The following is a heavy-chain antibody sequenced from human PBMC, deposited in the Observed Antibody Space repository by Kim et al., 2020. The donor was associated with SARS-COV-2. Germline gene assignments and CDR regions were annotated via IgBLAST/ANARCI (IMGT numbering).Heavy chain of an antibody. V-gene: IGHV3-33*05. CDR1: GFTFSSYG. CDR3: AREITMVRGVIFKCMDV. Sequence: GGSLRLSCAASGFTFSSYGMHWVRQAPGKGLEWVAVISYDGSNKYYADSVKGRFTISRDNSKNTLYLQMNSLRAEDTAVYYCAREITMVRGVIFKCMDVWGQGTTVTVSS. J-gene: IGHJ6*02. CDR2: ISYDGSNK. D-gene: IGHD3-10*01.